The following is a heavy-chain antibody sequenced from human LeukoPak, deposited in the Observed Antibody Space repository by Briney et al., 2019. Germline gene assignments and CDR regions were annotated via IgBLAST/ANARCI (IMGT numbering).Heavy chain of an antibody. V-gene: IGHV3-7*03. J-gene: IGHJ6*02. CDR1: GLTFSSYW. CDR2: INHNGNVN. CDR3: ARGGGLDV. D-gene: IGHD3-16*01. Sequence: PGGSLRLSCAASGLTFSSYWMNWARQAPGKGLEWVASINHNGNVNYYMDSVKGRFTISRDNAKNSLYLQMSNLRAEDTAVYFCARGGGLDVWGQGATVTVSS.